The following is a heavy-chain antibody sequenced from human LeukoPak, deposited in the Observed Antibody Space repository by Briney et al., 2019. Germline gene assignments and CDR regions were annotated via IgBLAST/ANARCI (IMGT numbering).Heavy chain of an antibody. CDR1: GASIASHSW. Sequence: PSETLSLTCAVSGASIASHSWWSWVRQPPGKGLEWIGEVYHSGGANYKPSLKSRVTISVDTSRNHFSLKLTSVTAADTAVYYCAREGFCGGDCYLFDYWGQGTLVTVSS. CDR2: VYHSGGA. CDR3: AREGFCGGDCYLFDY. J-gene: IGHJ4*02. D-gene: IGHD2-21*02. V-gene: IGHV4/OR15-8*01.